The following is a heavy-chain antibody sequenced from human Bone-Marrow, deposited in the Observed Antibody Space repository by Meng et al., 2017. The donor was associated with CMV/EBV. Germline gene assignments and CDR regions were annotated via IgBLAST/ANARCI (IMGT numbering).Heavy chain of an antibody. J-gene: IGHJ4*02. D-gene: IGHD5-24*01. CDR2: IKQDGSEK. CDR1: GFTFSSYW. CDR3: ASPRMATLFD. Sequence: GESLKISCAASGFTFSSYWMSWVRQAPGKGLEWVANIKQDGSEKYYVDSVKGRFTISRDNAKNSLYLQMNSLRAEDTAVYYCASPRMATLFDWGQGTLVTVSS. V-gene: IGHV3-7*03.